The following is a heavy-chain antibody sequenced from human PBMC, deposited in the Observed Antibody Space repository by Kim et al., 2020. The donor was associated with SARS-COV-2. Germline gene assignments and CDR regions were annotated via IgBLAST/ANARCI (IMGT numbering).Heavy chain of an antibody. CDR3: AKDLGHNYGFYYFDY. Sequence: GGSLRLSCAASGFAFSNFAMNWVRQAPGKGLEWVSTISGSDGSTNYADSVKGRFTISRDNSKKNLYLQMNSLRAGDTAVYYCAKDLGHNYGFYYFDYWGQGALVTVSS. CDR2: ISGSDGST. V-gene: IGHV3-23*01. D-gene: IGHD5-18*01. J-gene: IGHJ4*02. CDR1: GFAFSNFA.